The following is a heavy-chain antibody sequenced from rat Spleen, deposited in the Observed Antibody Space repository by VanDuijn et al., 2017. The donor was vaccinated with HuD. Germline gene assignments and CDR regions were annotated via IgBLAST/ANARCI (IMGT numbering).Heavy chain of an antibody. J-gene: IGHJ4*01. CDR3: ARSRYTDSSYMGVMVA. Sequence: EVQLQESGPGLVKPSQSLSLTCSVTGYSITSNYWGWIRKFPGNKMEWMGYISYSGSTSYNPSLKSRISINRKKSKNQFFLQLNYLTTEDTATYYCARSRYTDSSYMGVMVAWGQGASVTVSS. V-gene: IGHV3-1*01. D-gene: IGHD1-2*01. CDR2: ISYSGST. CDR1: GYSITSNY.